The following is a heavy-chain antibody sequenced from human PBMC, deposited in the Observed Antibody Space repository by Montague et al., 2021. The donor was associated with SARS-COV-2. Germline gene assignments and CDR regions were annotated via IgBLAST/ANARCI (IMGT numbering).Heavy chain of an antibody. J-gene: IGHJ6*02. D-gene: IGHD3/OR15-3a*01. CDR2: ISYSGST. V-gene: IGHV4-39*07. CDR1: GGSIRSSSHF. Sequence: SETLSLTCTVSGGSIRSSSHFWGWFRQPPGQRLEWIGTISYSGSTYYSPSLKSRVIISADTSKNQFSLNLRSVTAADTAVYFGGLGLGFAVGNHYYYSYGLDVWGQGTTVTVSS. CDR3: GLGLGFAVGNHYYYSYGLDV.